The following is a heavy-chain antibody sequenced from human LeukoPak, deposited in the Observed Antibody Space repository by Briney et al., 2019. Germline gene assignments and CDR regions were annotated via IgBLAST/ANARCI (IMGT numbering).Heavy chain of an antibody. CDR2: ISGSGGST. J-gene: IGHJ4*02. CDR3: AKSTVPPPKALLRYYFDY. Sequence: GGSLRLSCAASGFTFSSYAMSWVRQAPGKGLEWVSAISGSGGSTYYADSVKGRFTISRDNSKNTLYLQMNSLRAEDTAVYYCAKSTVPPPKALLRYYFDYWGQGTLVTVSS. V-gene: IGHV3-23*01. CDR1: GFTFSSYA. D-gene: IGHD4-17*01.